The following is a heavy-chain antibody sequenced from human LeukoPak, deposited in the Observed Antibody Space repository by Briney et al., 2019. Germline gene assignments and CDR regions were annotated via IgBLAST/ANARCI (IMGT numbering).Heavy chain of an antibody. J-gene: IGHJ4*02. Sequence: SETLSLXCTVSGGSISSGDYYWSWIRQPPGKGLEWIGYIYYSGITYYNPSLKSRVTISVDTSKNQFSLKLSSVTAADTAVYYSARAAHRSQNLDYWGQGTLVTVSS. D-gene: IGHD6-6*01. CDR3: ARAAHRSQNLDY. CDR2: IYYSGIT. V-gene: IGHV4-30-4*08. CDR1: GGSISSGDYY.